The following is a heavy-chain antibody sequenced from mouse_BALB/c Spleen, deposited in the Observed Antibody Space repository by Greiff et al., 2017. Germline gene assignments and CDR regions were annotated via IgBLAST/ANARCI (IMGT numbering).Heavy chain of an antibody. J-gene: IGHJ3*01. CDR1: GYTFTSYV. CDR2: INPYNDGT. Sequence: VQLQQSGPELVKPGASVKMSCKASGYTFTSYVMHWVKQKPGQGLEWIGYINPYNDGTKYNEKFKGKATLTSDKSSSTAYMELSSLTSEDSAVFYCARPPLRYDGAWFAYWGQGTLVTVSA. D-gene: IGHD2-14*01. V-gene: IGHV1-14*01. CDR3: ARPPLRYDGAWFAY.